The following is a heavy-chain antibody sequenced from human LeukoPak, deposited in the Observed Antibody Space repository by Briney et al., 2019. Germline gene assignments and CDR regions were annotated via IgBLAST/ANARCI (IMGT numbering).Heavy chain of an antibody. V-gene: IGHV4-4*07. D-gene: IGHD1-26*01. J-gene: IGHJ4*02. CDR1: GGSISSYY. CDR3: ARGRSGPKRGSFDY. CDR2: IYTSGST. Sequence: SETLSLTCTVSGGSISSYYWSWIRQPAGKGLEWIGRIYTSGSTNYNPSLKSRVTMSVDTSKNQFSLRLTYVTAADTAVYYCARGRSGPKRGSFDYWGQGTLVTVSS.